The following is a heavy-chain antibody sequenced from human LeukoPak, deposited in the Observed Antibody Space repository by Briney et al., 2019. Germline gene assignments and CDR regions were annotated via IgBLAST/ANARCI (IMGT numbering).Heavy chain of an antibody. Sequence: GGSLRLSCAASGFTFSSYSMIWVRQAPGKGLEWVSYISDSSHAIYHADSVKGRFTISRDNSKNTLYLQMNSLRAEDTAVYYCAKAPRIAAADVVDYWGQGTLVTVSS. J-gene: IGHJ4*02. CDR2: ISDSSHAI. CDR3: AKAPRIAAADVVDY. CDR1: GFTFSSYS. V-gene: IGHV3-48*01. D-gene: IGHD6-13*01.